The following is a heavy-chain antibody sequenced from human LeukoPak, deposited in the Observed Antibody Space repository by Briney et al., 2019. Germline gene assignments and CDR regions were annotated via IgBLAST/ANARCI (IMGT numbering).Heavy chain of an antibody. D-gene: IGHD4-17*01. J-gene: IGHJ6*03. CDR3: ARDVAGAIDGDYIWFLYMDV. V-gene: IGHV4-4*07. CDR1: DAPIGDFF. CDR2: VSSSWGT. Sequence: PSETLSLTCDVSDAPIGDFFWSWIRQPAGQGLEWIGRVSSSWGTMSIPSLHSRLSMSVHTATNQVSLKLSSVTAADTAVYYCARDVAGAIDGDYIWFLYMDVWGSGTTVLVSS.